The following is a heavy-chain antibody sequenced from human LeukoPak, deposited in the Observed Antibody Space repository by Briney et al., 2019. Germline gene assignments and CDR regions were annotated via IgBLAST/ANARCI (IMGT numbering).Heavy chain of an antibody. CDR2: ISSSGGTT. J-gene: IGHJ3*01. Sequence: GGSLRLSCAASAFTFSGFSMNWVRQAPGKGLEWVSYISSSGGTTYYADSVRGRFTIPRDNAKNMVYLQMNSLRAEDTALYYCVGDPPNSGYAFQVWGHGTVVTVSS. CDR3: VGDPPNSGYAFQV. CDR1: AFTFSGFS. D-gene: IGHD3-22*01. V-gene: IGHV3-48*01.